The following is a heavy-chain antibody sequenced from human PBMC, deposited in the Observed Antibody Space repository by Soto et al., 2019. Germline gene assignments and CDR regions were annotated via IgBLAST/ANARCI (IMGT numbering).Heavy chain of an antibody. CDR2: IIPIFGTA. CDR1: GGTFSSYA. V-gene: IGHV1-69*12. D-gene: IGHD3-9*01. CDR3: ARDGDYDILTGYYLYYYYGMDV. Sequence: QVQLVQSGAEVKKPGSSVKVSCKASGGTFSSYAISWVRQAPGQGLEWMGGIIPIFGTANYAQKFQGRVTITADESTSTAYMELSSLRSEDTALYYCARDGDYDILTGYYLYYYYGMDVWGQGTTVTVSS. J-gene: IGHJ6*02.